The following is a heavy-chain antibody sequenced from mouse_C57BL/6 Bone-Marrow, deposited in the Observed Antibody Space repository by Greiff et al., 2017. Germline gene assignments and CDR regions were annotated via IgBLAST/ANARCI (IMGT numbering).Heavy chain of an antibody. J-gene: IGHJ2*01. CDR2: INPYNGGT. Sequence: EVQLQESGPVLVKPGASVKMSCKASGYTFTDYYMNWVKQSHGKSLELIGVINPYNGGTSYNQKFKGKATLTVDKSSSTAYMALNSLTSEDSAVYYCAREFVYYYGSSYVDYWGQGNTLTVSS. V-gene: IGHV1-19*01. CDR1: GYTFTDYY. CDR3: AREFVYYYGSSYVDY. D-gene: IGHD1-1*01.